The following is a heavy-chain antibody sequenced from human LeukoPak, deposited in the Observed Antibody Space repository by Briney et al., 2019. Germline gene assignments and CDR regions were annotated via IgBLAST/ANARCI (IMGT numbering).Heavy chain of an antibody. CDR1: GYTFTSYG. J-gene: IGHJ4*02. CDR3: AREMVRGVIMGGSDY. D-gene: IGHD3-10*01. CDR2: ISAYNGNT. V-gene: IGHV1-18*01. Sequence: ASVKVSCKASGYTFTSYGISWGRQAPGQGLEWMGWISAYNGNTNYAQKLQGRVTMTTDTSTSTAYMELRSLRPDDTAVYYCAREMVRGVIMGGSDYWGQGTLVTVSS.